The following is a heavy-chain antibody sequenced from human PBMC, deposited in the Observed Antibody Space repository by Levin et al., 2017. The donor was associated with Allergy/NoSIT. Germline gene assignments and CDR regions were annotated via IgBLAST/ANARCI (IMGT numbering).Heavy chain of an antibody. V-gene: IGHV1-24*01. CDR3: ATGPRGSFHH. J-gene: IGHJ4*02. Sequence: KLGESLKISCKVSGVTELSMHWVRQAPGKGLEWMGGFDAEAGEAIHAQKFQGRVTMTEDTSTDTAYMELSSLRYEDTAVYYCATGPRGSFHHWGQGTLVTVSS. CDR1: GVTELS. D-gene: IGHD1-26*01. CDR2: FDAEAGEA.